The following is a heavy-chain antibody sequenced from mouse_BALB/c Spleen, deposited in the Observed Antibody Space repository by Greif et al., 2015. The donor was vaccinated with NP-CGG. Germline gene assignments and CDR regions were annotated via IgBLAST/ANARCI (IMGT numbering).Heavy chain of an antibody. CDR1: GFSFTSYG. V-gene: IGHV2-9*02. CDR2: IWAGGST. CDR3: ARDHGYERGFAY. D-gene: IGHD2-2*01. J-gene: IGHJ3*01. Sequence: VKLMESGPGLVAPSQSLSITCTVSGFSFTSYGVHWVRQPPGKGLEWLGVIWAGGSTNYNSALMSRLSISKDNSKSQVFLKMNSLQTDDTAMYYCARDHGYERGFAYWGQGTLVTVSA.